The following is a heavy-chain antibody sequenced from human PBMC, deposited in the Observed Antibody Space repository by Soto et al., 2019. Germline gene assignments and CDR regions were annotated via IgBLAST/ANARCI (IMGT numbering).Heavy chain of an antibody. D-gene: IGHD1-26*01. CDR2: INPSGGSA. V-gene: IGHV1-46*01. CDR1: GYTFTSYY. Sequence: QVQLAQSGAEVRKPGASVQVSCKASGYTFTSYYMHWVRQAPGQGPEWMGVINPSGGSASYAQKFQGRVTLTRDTSTSTVYMELSSLRSEDTAVYYCATVPKGDTPSNFDYWGQGTLVTVSS. J-gene: IGHJ4*02. CDR3: ATVPKGDTPSNFDY.